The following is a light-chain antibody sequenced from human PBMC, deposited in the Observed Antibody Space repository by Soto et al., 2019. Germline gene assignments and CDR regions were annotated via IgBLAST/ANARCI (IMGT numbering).Light chain of an antibody. J-gene: IGLJ3*02. CDR2: SNN. CDR3: AAWDDSLNGPL. CDR1: TSNIGSKT. V-gene: IGLV1-44*01. Sequence: QSVLTQPPSASGTPGQRVTISCSGSTSNIGSKTVSWYQQLPGSAPTLLIYSNNQRPSGVPDRFSGSKSGTSASLAVNGLQSEDEADYYCAAWDDSLNGPLFGGGTKLTVL.